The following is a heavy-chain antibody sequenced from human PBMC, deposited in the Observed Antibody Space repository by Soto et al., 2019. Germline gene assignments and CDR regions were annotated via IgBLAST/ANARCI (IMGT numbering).Heavy chain of an antibody. CDR1: GFTFSSYA. V-gene: IGHV3-23*01. CDR3: ARVQITMIPDY. D-gene: IGHD3-22*01. J-gene: IGHJ4*02. CDR2: ISGSGTTI. Sequence: PGGSLRLSCAASGFTFSSYAMSWVRQAPGKGLEWVSAISGSGTTIYYADSVKGRFTISRDNAKSSLYLQMNRLRAEDTAVYYCARVQITMIPDYWGQGTLVTVSS.